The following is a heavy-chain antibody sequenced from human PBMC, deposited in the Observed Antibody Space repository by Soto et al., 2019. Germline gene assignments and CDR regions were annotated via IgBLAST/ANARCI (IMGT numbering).Heavy chain of an antibody. D-gene: IGHD2-2*01. CDR1: GGTFSSYT. CDR2: IIPILGIA. V-gene: IGHV1-69*02. Sequence: QVQLVQSGAEVKKPGSSVKVSCKASGGTFSSYTISWVRQAPGQGLEWMGRIIPILGIANYAQKFQGRVTINADKSTSTAYMELSSLRSGDTAVYYCARGHCSSTSCYHHYYYYMDVWGKGTTVTVSS. CDR3: ARGHCSSTSCYHHYYYYMDV. J-gene: IGHJ6*03.